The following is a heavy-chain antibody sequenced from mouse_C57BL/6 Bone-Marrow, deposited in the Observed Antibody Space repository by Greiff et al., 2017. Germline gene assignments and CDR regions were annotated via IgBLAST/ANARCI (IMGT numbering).Heavy chain of an antibody. Sequence: VQLQQSGPELVKPGASVKISCKASGYTFTDYYINWVKQRPGQGLDWIGWIYPGSGNTKYNEKFKGKATLTVDTSSSTAYMQLSSLTSEDSAVYFCARESFYYDYDWFAYWGQGTLVTVSA. CDR1: GYTFTDYY. V-gene: IGHV1-84*01. CDR2: IYPGSGNT. J-gene: IGHJ3*01. D-gene: IGHD2-4*01. CDR3: ARESFYYDYDWFAY.